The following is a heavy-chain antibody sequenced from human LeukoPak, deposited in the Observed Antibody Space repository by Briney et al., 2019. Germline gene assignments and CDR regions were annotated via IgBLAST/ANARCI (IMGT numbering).Heavy chain of an antibody. J-gene: IGHJ5*02. CDR1: GFALTGNH. Sequence: GRSLRLSCVVSGFALTGNHMSWIRQAPGNEPEWVTYISSGSYSHFYADSVRGRFTICRDNSKNSLYLEMSDLRVEDTALYYCARGKRTFDPWGQGTLVTVTS. CDR3: ARGKRTFDP. CDR2: ISSGSYSH. V-gene: IGHV3-11*01.